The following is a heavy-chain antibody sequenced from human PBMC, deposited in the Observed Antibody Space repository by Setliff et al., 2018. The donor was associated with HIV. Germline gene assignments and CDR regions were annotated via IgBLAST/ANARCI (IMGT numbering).Heavy chain of an antibody. CDR2: IYYSGST. J-gene: IGHJ4*02. V-gene: IGHV4-39*07. D-gene: IGHD3-22*01. CDR1: GGSISSSSYY. Sequence: SETLSLTCTVSGGSISSSSYYWGWIRQPPGKGLEWIGSIYYSGSTYYNPSLKSRVTISVDKSKSQFSLKLNSVTAADTAVYYCGGNGYYSIDYWGQGTLVTVSS. CDR3: GGNGYYSIDY.